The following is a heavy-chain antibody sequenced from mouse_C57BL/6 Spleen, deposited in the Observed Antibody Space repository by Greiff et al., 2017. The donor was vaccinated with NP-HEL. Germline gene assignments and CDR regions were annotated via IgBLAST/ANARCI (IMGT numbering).Heavy chain of an antibody. CDR2: IYPGSGNT. D-gene: IGHD2-3*01. Sequence: VQRVESGPELVKPGASVKISCKASGYTFTDYYINWVKQRPGQGLEWIGWIYPGSGNTKYNEKFKGKATLTVDTSSSTAYMQLSSLTSEDSAVYFCARSIYDGYYEGYFDYWGQGTTLTVSS. CDR3: ARSIYDGYYEGYFDY. J-gene: IGHJ2*01. V-gene: IGHV1-84*01. CDR1: GYTFTDYY.